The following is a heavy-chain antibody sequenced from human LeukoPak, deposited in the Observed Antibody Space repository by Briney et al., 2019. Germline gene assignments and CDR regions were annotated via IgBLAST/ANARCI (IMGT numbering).Heavy chain of an antibody. CDR3: AKGGVVVAAKVDY. J-gene: IGHJ4*02. D-gene: IGHD2-15*01. V-gene: IGHV3-9*01. Sequence: PGGSLRLSCAASGFTFDDYAMHWVRHAPGKGLEWVSGISWNSGSIGYADSVKGRFTISRDNAKNSLYLQMNSLRAEDTALYYCAKGGVVVAAKVDYWGQGTLVTVSS. CDR2: ISWNSGSI. CDR1: GFTFDDYA.